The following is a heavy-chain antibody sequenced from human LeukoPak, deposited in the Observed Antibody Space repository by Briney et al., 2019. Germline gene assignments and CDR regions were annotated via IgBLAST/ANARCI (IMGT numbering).Heavy chain of an antibody. CDR2: ISYDGSNK. CDR3: AKGWAYGDYYYYGMDV. J-gene: IGHJ6*02. V-gene: IGHV3-30*18. CDR1: GFTFSSYG. Sequence: PGGSLRLSCAASGFTFSSYGMHWVRQAPGKGLEWVAVISYDGSNKYYADSVKGRFTISRDNSKITLYLQMNSLRAEDTAVYYCAKGWAYGDYYYYGMDVWGQGTTVTVSS. D-gene: IGHD4-17*01.